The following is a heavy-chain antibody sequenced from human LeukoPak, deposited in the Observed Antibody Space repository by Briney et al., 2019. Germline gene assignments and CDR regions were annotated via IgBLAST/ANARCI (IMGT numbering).Heavy chain of an antibody. V-gene: IGHV3-7*01. CDR2: IKQDGSEI. Sequence: GGSLRLSCAGFGFTFSSFWMHWVRQAPGKGLEWVANIKQDGSEIYYVDSVKGRFTISRDNAKNSVYLQMNSLRAEDTAVYYCVRAMDVWGQGTTVTVSS. CDR1: GFTFSSFW. CDR3: VRAMDV. J-gene: IGHJ6*02.